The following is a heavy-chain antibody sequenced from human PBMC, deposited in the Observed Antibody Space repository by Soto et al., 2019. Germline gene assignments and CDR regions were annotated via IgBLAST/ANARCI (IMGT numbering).Heavy chain of an antibody. D-gene: IGHD3-3*01. CDR1: GYTFTSYD. CDR2: MNPNSGNT. CDR3: ARALINYDFWSGYYSSYYYYGMDV. J-gene: IGHJ6*02. Sequence: PGPSVKVSCKASGYTFTSYDINWVRQATGQGLEWMGWMNPNSGNTGYAQKFQGRVTMTRNTSISTAYMELSSLRSEDTAVYCCARALINYDFWSGYYSSYYYYGMDVWGQGTTVTVSS. V-gene: IGHV1-8*01.